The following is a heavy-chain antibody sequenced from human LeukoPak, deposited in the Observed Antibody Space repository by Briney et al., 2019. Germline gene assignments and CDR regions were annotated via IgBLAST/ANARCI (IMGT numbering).Heavy chain of an antibody. CDR2: IIPIFGTA. CDR1: GGTFSSYA. V-gene: IGHV1-69*01. CDR3: ARVRGVLRYFDFDAFDI. J-gene: IGHJ3*02. Sequence: SVKVSCKASGGTFSSYAISWVRQAPGQGLEWMGGIIPIFGTANYAQKFQGRVTITADESTSTAYMELSSLRSEDTAAYYCARVRGVLRYFDFDAFDIWGQGTMVTVSS. D-gene: IGHD3-9*01.